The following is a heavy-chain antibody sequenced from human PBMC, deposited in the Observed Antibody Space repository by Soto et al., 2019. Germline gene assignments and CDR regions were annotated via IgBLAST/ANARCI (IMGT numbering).Heavy chain of an antibody. CDR2: ISGSGGTS. V-gene: IGHV3-23*01. Sequence: DVELSESGGGLVQPGGSLRLSCAASGFNFRSYAMSWVRRAPEKGLEWVSAISGSGGTSYFADSVRGRFTISRDNSKNTLYLQLSSLRVEDTAEYFCAKGRGSSWTIDYWGHGTLVTVSS. J-gene: IGHJ4*01. CDR1: GFNFRSYA. CDR3: AKGRGSSWTIDY. D-gene: IGHD6-13*01.